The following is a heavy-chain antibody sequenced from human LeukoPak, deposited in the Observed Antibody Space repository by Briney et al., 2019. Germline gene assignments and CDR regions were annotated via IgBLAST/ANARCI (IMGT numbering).Heavy chain of an antibody. D-gene: IGHD1/OR15-1a*01. CDR2: IYPDDSDS. CDR1: VFSFTNYW. V-gene: IGHV5-51*01. Sequence: GESLKISCKTSVFSFTNYWIGWVRQMPGKGLEWMGVIYPDDSDSRYSPSFQGQVTISADKSISTAYLQWSSLKASDSAMFYCARGRHTNNKVESFDVWGQGTLVTVSS. CDR3: ARGRHTNNKVESFDV. J-gene: IGHJ3*01.